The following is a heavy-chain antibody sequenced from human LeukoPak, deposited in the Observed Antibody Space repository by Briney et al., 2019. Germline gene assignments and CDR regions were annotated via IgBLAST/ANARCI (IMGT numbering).Heavy chain of an antibody. V-gene: IGHV1-2*02. CDR1: GYTFTGYY. D-gene: IGHD4-17*01. Sequence: ASVKVSFTASGYTFTGYYMHWVRQAPGQGLEWMGWINPNSGGTNYAQKFQGRVTMTRDTSISTAYMELSRLRSDDTAVYYCARDLPTVTTHHYYYYMDVWGKGTTVTISS. CDR2: INPNSGGT. CDR3: ARDLPTVTTHHYYYYMDV. J-gene: IGHJ6*03.